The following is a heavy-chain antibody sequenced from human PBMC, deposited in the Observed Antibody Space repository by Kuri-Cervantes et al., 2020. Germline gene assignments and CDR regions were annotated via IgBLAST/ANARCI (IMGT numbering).Heavy chain of an antibody. V-gene: IGHV4-30-4*08. Sequence: SETLSLTCTVSGGSISSGDYFWSWIRQSPGKGLEWIGEINHSGSTNYNPSLKSRVTISVDTSKNQFSLKLSSVTAADTAVYYCARLAKWDYWGQGTLVTVSS. CDR3: ARLAKWDY. D-gene: IGHD1-26*01. CDR1: GGSISSGDYF. J-gene: IGHJ4*02. CDR2: INHSGST.